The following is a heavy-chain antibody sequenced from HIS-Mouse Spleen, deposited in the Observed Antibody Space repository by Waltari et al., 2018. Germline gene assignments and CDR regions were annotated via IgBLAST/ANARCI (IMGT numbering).Heavy chain of an antibody. CDR3: ARGVVAVAGNWFDP. CDR1: GYTFTGYY. V-gene: IGHV1-2*02. Sequence: QVQLVQSGAEVKKPGASVKVSCKASGYTFTGYYMHWVRQAPGQGLEWMGRINHNRGGTNYAQKFQGRGTRTRDTAISTAYMELRRLRSDDTAVYYCARGVVAVAGNWFDPWGQGTLVTVSS. J-gene: IGHJ5*02. D-gene: IGHD6-19*01. CDR2: INHNRGGT.